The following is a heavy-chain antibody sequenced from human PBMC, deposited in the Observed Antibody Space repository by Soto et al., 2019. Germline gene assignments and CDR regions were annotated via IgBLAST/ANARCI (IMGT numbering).Heavy chain of an antibody. CDR2: IIPILGIA. V-gene: IGHV1-69*02. J-gene: IGHJ6*03. CDR3: ARMDIVATIGYYCYYMDV. Sequence: SVKVSCKASGGTFSSYTISWVRQAPGQGLEWMGRIIPILGIANYAQKFQGRVTITADKSTSTAYMELSSLRSEDTAVYYCARMDIVATIGYYCYYMDVWGNGTTVTVSS. CDR1: GGTFSSYT. D-gene: IGHD5-12*01.